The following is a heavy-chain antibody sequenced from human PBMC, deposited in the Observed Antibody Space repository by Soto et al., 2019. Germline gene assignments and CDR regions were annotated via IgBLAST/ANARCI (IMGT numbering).Heavy chain of an antibody. CDR3: ARGSNDLDY. Sequence: GASVKVSCKASGYTFTSYAVHWVRQAPGQRLEWMGWINAGNGNTKYSQKFQGRVTTTRDTSASTAYMELSSLRSEATAVYHCARGSNDLDYWGQGTLVTVSS. D-gene: IGHD1-1*01. V-gene: IGHV1-3*01. CDR2: INAGNGNT. J-gene: IGHJ4*02. CDR1: GYTFTSYA.